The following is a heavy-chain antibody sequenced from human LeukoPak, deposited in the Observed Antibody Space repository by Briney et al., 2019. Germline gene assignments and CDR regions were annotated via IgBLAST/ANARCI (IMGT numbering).Heavy chain of an antibody. CDR1: GYSISSGYY. V-gene: IGHV4-38-2*02. CDR3: ARGDIAAAGTDAFDI. J-gene: IGHJ3*02. D-gene: IGHD6-13*01. CDR2: IYHSGST. Sequence: PSETLSLTCTVSGYSISSGYYWGWIRQPPGKGLEWIGEIYHSGSTNYNPSLKSRVTISVDKSKNQFSLKLSSVTAADTAVYYCARGDIAAAGTDAFDIWAKGQWSPSLQ.